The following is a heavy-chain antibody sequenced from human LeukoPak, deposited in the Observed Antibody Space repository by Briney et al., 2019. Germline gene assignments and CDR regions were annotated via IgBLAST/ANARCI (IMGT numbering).Heavy chain of an antibody. CDR1: GFIFSNYA. V-gene: IGHV3-23*01. J-gene: IGHJ4*02. CDR2: ISGSGDST. CDR3: AREQWLDY. Sequence: PGGSLRLSCAATGFIFSNYAMNWVRQAPGKGLEWVSIISGSGDSTHYADSVKGRYTISRDNSKNTLYLQMNILRAEDTAVYFCAREQWLDYWGQGTLVTVSS. D-gene: IGHD6-19*01.